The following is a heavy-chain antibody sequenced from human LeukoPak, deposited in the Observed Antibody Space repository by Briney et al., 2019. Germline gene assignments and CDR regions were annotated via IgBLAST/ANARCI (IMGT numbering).Heavy chain of an antibody. CDR3: ARGPYYYGSGSPPNWFDP. J-gene: IGHJ5*02. Sequence: PSQTLSLTCAVSGGSISSGGYSWSWIRQPPGKGLEWIVYIYHSGSTYYNPSLKSRVTISVDRSKSQFSLKLSSVTAADTAVYYCARGPYYYGSGSPPNWFDPWGQGTLVTVSS. V-gene: IGHV4-30-2*01. CDR1: GGSISSGGYS. D-gene: IGHD3-10*01. CDR2: IYHSGST.